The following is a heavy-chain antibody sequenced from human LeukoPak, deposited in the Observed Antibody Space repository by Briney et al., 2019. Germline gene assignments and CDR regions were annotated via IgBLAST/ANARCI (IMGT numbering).Heavy chain of an antibody. J-gene: IGHJ3*02. CDR2: IKQDGSEK. Sequence: GGSLRLSCAASGFTFSTYWMMWVRQAPGKGLEWVANIKQDGSEKYYVDSVKGRFTISRDNAKNSLYLQMNSLRVEDTAVYYCARDQISRWMGAFDIWGQGTMVTVSS. CDR1: GFTFSTYW. CDR3: ARDQISRWMGAFDI. D-gene: IGHD4-23*01. V-gene: IGHV3-7*01.